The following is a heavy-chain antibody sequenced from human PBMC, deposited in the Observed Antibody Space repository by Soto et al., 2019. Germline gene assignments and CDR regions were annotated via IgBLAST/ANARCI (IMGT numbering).Heavy chain of an antibody. Sequence: LRLSCAASGFTFSSYEMNWVRQAPGKGLEWVSYISSSGSTIYYADSVKGRFTISRDNAKNSLYLQMNSLRAEDTAVYYCARGARWELLAYYYGMDVWGQGTTVTVSS. CDR2: ISSSGSTI. D-gene: IGHD1-26*01. CDR3: ARGARWELLAYYYGMDV. CDR1: GFTFSSYE. J-gene: IGHJ6*02. V-gene: IGHV3-48*03.